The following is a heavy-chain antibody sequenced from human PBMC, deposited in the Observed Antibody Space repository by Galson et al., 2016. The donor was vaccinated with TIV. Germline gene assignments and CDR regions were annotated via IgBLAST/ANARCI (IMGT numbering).Heavy chain of an antibody. V-gene: IGHV1-3*01. CDR2: INAGNGNT. J-gene: IGHJ6*02. Sequence: SVKVSCKASGYAFPSYTMHWVRQAPGQRLDWMGWINAGNGNTRYSQQFQGRVTITRDTSASTAYMDLSSLKSEDTAVYYCARGGVTTDFWSNYYPGGMDVWGQGTQVTVSS. D-gene: IGHD3-3*01. CDR1: GYAFPSYT. CDR3: ARGGVTTDFWSNYYPGGMDV.